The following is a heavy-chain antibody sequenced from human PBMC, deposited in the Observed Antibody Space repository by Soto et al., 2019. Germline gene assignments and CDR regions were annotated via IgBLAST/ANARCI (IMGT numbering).Heavy chain of an antibody. CDR2: IYYSGST. V-gene: IGHV4-59*01. CDR3: ARRWGTSFGF. J-gene: IGHJ4*02. Sequence: LSLTCTVSGGSISSYYWSWIRQPPGKGLEWIGYIYYSGSTNYNPSLKSRVTISVDTSKNQFSLKVSSVTAADTAVYYCARRWGTSFGFWGQGTLVTVSS. D-gene: IGHD7-27*01. CDR1: GGSISSYY.